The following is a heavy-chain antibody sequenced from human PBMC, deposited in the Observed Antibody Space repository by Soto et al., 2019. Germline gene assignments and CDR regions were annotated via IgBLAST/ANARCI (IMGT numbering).Heavy chain of an antibody. V-gene: IGHV3-33*01. Sequence: GGSLRLSCAASGFTFSSYGMHWVRQAPGKGLEWVAVIWYDGSNKYYADSVKGRFTISRDNSKNTLYLQMNGLRAEDTAVYYCARDRVVVVPAAGYFDYWGQGTLVTVSS. CDR2: IWYDGSNK. CDR3: ARDRVVVVPAAGYFDY. D-gene: IGHD2-2*01. CDR1: GFTFSSYG. J-gene: IGHJ4*02.